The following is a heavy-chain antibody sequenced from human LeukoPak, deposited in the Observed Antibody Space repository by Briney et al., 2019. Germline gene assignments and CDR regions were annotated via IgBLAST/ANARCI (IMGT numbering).Heavy chain of an antibody. CDR1: GFTFSSYA. V-gene: IGHV3-30*04. CDR3: ARVFKWLGYFDY. D-gene: IGHD6-19*01. J-gene: IGHJ4*02. Sequence: GRSLRLSCAASGFTFSSYAMHWVRQAPGKGLEWVAVISYDGSNKYYADSVKGRFTISRDNSKSTLYLQMNSLRAEDTAVYYCARVFKWLGYFDYWGQGTLVTVSS. CDR2: ISYDGSNK.